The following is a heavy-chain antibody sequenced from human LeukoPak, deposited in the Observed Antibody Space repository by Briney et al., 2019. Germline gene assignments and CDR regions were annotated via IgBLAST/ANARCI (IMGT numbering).Heavy chain of an antibody. CDR1: GFTFSSYA. CDR3: AKEWSSGWYD. D-gene: IGHD6-19*01. CDR2: ISGSGT. J-gene: IGHJ4*02. V-gene: IGHV3-23*01. Sequence: PGGSLRLSCAASGFTFSSYAMSWVRQAPGEGLQWVSGISGSGTYADSVRGRFTISRDNSKNTLYLQMNSLRAEDTAVYFCAKEWSSGWYDWGQGTLVTVSS.